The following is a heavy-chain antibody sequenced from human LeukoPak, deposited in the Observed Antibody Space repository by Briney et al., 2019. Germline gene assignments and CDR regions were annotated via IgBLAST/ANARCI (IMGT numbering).Heavy chain of an antibody. V-gene: IGHV4-31*03. D-gene: IGHD3-22*01. CDR3: ARGLTYYYDSSGFPHDAFDI. CDR1: GGSISSGGYY. CDR2: IYYSGST. J-gene: IGHJ3*02. Sequence: SETLSLTCTVSGGSISSGGYYWSWIRQHPGKGLEWIGYIYYSGSTYYNPSLKSRVTISVDASKIQFSLKLSSVTAADTAVYYCARGLTYYYDSSGFPHDAFDIWGQGTMVTVSS.